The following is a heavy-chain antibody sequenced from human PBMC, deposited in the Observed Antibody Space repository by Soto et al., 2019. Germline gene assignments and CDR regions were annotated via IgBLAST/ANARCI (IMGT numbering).Heavy chain of an antibody. CDR2: INPSGGST. CDR1: GYIFTNYY. CDR3: ARDLTSGDY. D-gene: IGHD7-27*01. Sequence: QVQLVQSGAEVKNPGASVKLSCKASGYIFTNYYIYWVRQAPGQGLEWMAIINPSGGSTNYAQKFQGRVTLARDTFTNTVYMELSSLRSEDTAIYYCARDLTSGDYWGQGTLVTVSS. J-gene: IGHJ4*02. V-gene: IGHV1-46*01.